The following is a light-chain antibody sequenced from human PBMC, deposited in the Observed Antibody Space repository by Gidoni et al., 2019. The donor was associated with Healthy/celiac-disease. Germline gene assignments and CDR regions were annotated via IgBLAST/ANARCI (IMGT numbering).Light chain of an antibody. CDR3: QQYNNWPGT. J-gene: IGKJ1*01. Sequence: EIVMTQSPATLSVSPGERATLSCRASPSVSSNLAWYQQKPGQAPRLLIYGASNRATGIPARFSGSGSGTEFTLTISSLQSEDFAVYYCQQYNNWPGTFGQGTKVEIK. CDR2: GAS. CDR1: PSVSSN. V-gene: IGKV3-15*01.